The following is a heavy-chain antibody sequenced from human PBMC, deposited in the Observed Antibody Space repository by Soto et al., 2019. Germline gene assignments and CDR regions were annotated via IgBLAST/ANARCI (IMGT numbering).Heavy chain of an antibody. V-gene: IGHV4-39*01. CDR2: IYYTGST. CDR3: ARHGVHSSGWAGP. J-gene: IGHJ5*02. D-gene: IGHD6-19*01. Sequence: PSETLSLTCTVSGGSITSSIFYWGWIRQPPGKGLEWIGSIYYTGSTYYNPSLKSRVTISVDTSKNQFSLKLSSVTAADTAVYYCARHGVHSSGWAGPWGQGTLVTVSS. CDR1: GGSITSSIFY.